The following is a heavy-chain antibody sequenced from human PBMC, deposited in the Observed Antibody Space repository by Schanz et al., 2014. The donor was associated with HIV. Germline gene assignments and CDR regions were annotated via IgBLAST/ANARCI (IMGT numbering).Heavy chain of an antibody. CDR3: AKEEQQLGGVGGYHFDY. J-gene: IGHJ4*02. Sequence: QVQLVESGGGVVQPGRSLILSCAASRFSFRGYGMHWVRQAPGKGREWVAVIWYDGSNKYYADSVKGRFTISRDISKNTLYLQMNSLRAEDTAVYYCAKEEQQLGGVGGYHFDYWGQGTLVTVSS. CDR2: IWYDGSNK. CDR1: RFSFRGYG. V-gene: IGHV3-30*18. D-gene: IGHD6-13*01.